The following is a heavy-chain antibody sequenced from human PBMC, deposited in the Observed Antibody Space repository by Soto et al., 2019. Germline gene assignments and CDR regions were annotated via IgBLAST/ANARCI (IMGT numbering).Heavy chain of an antibody. CDR2: MNPNSGNT. Sequence: ASVKVSCKASGYTFTSYDINWVRQATGQGLEWMGWMNPNSGNTGYAQKFQGRVTMTRNTSISTAYMELSRLRSDDTAVYYCARSHLGIAVSGTELGSSCSMVVSGPGTTVTLSS. J-gene: IGHJ6*02. D-gene: IGHD6-19*01. CDR1: GYTFTSYD. CDR3: ARSHLGIAVSGTELGSSCSMVV. V-gene: IGHV1-8*01.